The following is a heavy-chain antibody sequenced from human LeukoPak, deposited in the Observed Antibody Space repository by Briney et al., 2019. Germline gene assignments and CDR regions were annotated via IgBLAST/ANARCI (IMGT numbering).Heavy chain of an antibody. Sequence: GGPLRLSCAASGFTFSSYAMHWVRQAPGKGLEWVAVISYDGSNKYYADSVKGRFTISRDNSKNTLYLQMNSLRAEDTAVYYCAREAGAFDIWGQGTMVTVSS. CDR2: ISYDGSNK. V-gene: IGHV3-30-3*01. J-gene: IGHJ3*02. D-gene: IGHD6-19*01. CDR3: AREAGAFDI. CDR1: GFTFSSYA.